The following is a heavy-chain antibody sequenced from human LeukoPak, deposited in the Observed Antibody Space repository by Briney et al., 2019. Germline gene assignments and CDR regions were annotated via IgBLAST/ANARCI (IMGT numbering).Heavy chain of an antibody. CDR3: ARRSDGYNLLQSSAFDI. CDR1: GVSISSYY. D-gene: IGHD5-24*01. V-gene: IGHV4-59*01. Sequence: SETLSLPCTVSGVSISSYYWSWIRQPPGKGLEWIGFIYDSGTTNYNPSLQSRVTISVDTSTNQVSLKLTSVTAADTAIYYCARRSDGYNLLQSSAFDIWGQGTMVTVSS. J-gene: IGHJ3*02. CDR2: IYDSGTT.